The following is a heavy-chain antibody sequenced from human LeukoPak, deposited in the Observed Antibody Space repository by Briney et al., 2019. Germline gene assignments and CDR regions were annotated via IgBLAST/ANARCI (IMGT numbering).Heavy chain of an antibody. Sequence: VASVKVSCKASGYTFTSYDINWVRQATGQGLEWMGWMNPNSGNTGYAQKFHGRVTITRNTSISTAYMELSSLRSEDTAVYYCARDPRDSSGYDYWGQGTLVTVSS. CDR3: ARDPRDSSGYDY. V-gene: IGHV1-8*03. CDR2: MNPNSGNT. D-gene: IGHD3-22*01. J-gene: IGHJ4*02. CDR1: GYTFTSYD.